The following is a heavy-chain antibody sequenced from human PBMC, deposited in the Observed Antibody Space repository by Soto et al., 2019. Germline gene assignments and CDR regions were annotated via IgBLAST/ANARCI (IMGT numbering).Heavy chain of an antibody. V-gene: IGHV4-59*01. D-gene: IGHD5-12*01. CDR1: GGSISSYY. CDR2: IYYSGST. J-gene: IGHJ4*02. CDR3: ARSTKRSGYHSVDGYFDY. Sequence: LSLTCTVSGGSISSYYWSWIRQPPGKGLEWIGYIYYSGSTNYNPSLKSRVTISVDTSKNQFSLKLSSVTAADTAVYYCARSTKRSGYHSVDGYFDYWGQGTLVTVSS.